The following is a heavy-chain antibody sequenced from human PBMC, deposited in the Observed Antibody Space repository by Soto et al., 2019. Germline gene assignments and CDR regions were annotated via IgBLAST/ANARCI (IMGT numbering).Heavy chain of an antibody. CDR3: AKVQMATKMGLYYFDY. D-gene: IGHD5-12*01. V-gene: IGHV3-23*01. CDR2: ISGSGGST. CDR1: GFTFSSYA. J-gene: IGHJ4*02. Sequence: GGSLRLSCAASGFTFSSYAMSWVRQAPGKGLEWVSAISGSGGSTYYADSVKGRFTISRDNSKNTLYLQMNSLRAEDTAVYYCAKVQMATKMGLYYFDYWGQGTLVTVSS.